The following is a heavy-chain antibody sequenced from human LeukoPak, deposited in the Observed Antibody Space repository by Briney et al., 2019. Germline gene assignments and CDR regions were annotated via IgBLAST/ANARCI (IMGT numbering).Heavy chain of an antibody. Sequence: PGGSLRLSCAASGFIFDVYAMNWVRQAPGKGLEWVSGISGSGGNTYYVDSVKGRFTISRDNSKNTLYLEMNSLRVEDTAVYYCARDTPYDSSGYPFEYWGQGTLVTVS. CDR3: ARDTPYDSSGYPFEY. CDR2: ISGSGGNT. J-gene: IGHJ4*02. V-gene: IGHV3-23*01. CDR1: GFIFDVYA. D-gene: IGHD3-22*01.